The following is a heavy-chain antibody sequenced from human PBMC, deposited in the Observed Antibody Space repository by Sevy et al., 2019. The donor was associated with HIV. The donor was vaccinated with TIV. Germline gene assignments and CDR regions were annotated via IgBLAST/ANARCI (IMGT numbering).Heavy chain of an antibody. V-gene: IGHV3-23*01. CDR3: AKRRVQSGLSRGGANYGWDV. CDR1: GFSFSNYA. J-gene: IGHJ6*02. CDR2: LIGGGSRT. Sequence: SGYLRLSCAASGFSFSNYAMSCVRQAPGKGLEWVSTLIGGGSRTYYADSVTGRFTISRDNSRNTLYLQMNSLRAEDTAVCYSAKRRVQSGLSRGGANYGWDVCGQGTTVSVSS. D-gene: IGHD2-15*01.